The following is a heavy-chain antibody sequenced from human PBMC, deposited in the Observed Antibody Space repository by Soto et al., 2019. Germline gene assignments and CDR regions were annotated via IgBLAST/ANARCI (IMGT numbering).Heavy chain of an antibody. CDR3: ARADYEILTGSYAMDV. Sequence: ASVKVSCKASGYTFTGYYMHWVRQAPGQGLEWMGWINPNSGGTNYAQKFQGRVTMTRDTSISTAYMELSRLRSDDTAVYFCARADYEILTGSYAMDVWGQGTTVTVSS. CDR1: GYTFTGYY. D-gene: IGHD3-9*01. J-gene: IGHJ6*02. V-gene: IGHV1-2*02. CDR2: INPNSGGT.